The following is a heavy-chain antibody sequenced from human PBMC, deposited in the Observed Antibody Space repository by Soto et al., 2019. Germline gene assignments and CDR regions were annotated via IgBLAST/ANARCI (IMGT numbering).Heavy chain of an antibody. CDR3: ASKGDSSWDFIPLDY. D-gene: IGHD6-13*01. V-gene: IGHV1-69*02. J-gene: IGHJ4*02. CDR1: GGTFSSYT. Sequence: SVKVSCKASGGTFSSYTISWVRQAPGQGLEWMGRIIPILGIANYAQKFQGRVTITADKSTRTAYMELSSLRSEDTAVYYCASKGDSSWDFIPLDYWGQGTLVTVSS. CDR2: IIPILGIA.